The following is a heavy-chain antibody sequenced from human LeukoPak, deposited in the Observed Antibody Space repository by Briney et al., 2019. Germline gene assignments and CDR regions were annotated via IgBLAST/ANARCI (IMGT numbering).Heavy chain of an antibody. J-gene: IGHJ4*02. CDR2: ISGSGGST. D-gene: IGHD1-26*01. CDR3: AKATGSYYVPTDGDFDY. CDR1: GFTFSSYA. Sequence: GGSLRLSCAASGFTFSSYAMGWVRQAPGKGLEWVSAISGSGGSTYYADSVKGRFTISRDNSKNTLYLQMNSLRAEDTAVYYCAKATGSYYVPTDGDFDYWGQGTLVTVSS. V-gene: IGHV3-23*01.